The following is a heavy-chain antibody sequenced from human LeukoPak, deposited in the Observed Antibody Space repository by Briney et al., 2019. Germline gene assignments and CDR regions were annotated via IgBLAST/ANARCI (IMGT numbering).Heavy chain of an antibody. J-gene: IGHJ4*02. Sequence: SETLSLTCTVSGGSISSSSYYWGWIRQPPGKGLEWIGSTYYSGSTYYNPSLKSRVTISVDTSKNQFSLKLSSVTAADTAVYYCARHFSVWGSYPPPFDYWGQGTLVTVSS. CDR3: ARHFSVWGSYPPPFDY. CDR2: TYYSGST. CDR1: GGSISSSSYY. D-gene: IGHD3-16*02. V-gene: IGHV4-39*01.